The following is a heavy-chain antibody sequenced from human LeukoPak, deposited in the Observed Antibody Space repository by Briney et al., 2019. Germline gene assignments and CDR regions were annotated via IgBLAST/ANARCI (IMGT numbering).Heavy chain of an antibody. CDR2: ISRSSSYI. CDR1: GFTFSSYS. CDR3: AKDIGGGYSSSYDAFDI. Sequence: GSLRLSCAASGFTFSSYSMNWVRQAPGKGLEWVSSISRSSSYIYYADSVKGRFTISRDNAKNSLYLQMNSLRAEDTALYYCAKDIGGGYSSSYDAFDIWGQGTMVTVSS. J-gene: IGHJ3*02. V-gene: IGHV3-21*04. D-gene: IGHD6-13*01.